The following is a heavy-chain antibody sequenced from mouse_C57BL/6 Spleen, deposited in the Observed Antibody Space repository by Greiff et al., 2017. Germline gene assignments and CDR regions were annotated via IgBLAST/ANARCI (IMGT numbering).Heavy chain of an antibody. CDR3: AREGYYYGSSYGFDY. CDR2: IYPSDSEN. V-gene: IGHV1-61*01. Sequence: QVQLQQPGAELVRPGSSVKLSCKASGYTFTSYWMDWVKQRPGQGLEWIGNIYPSDSENHYNQKFKDKATLTVDKSSSTAYMQLSSLTSEDSAVYYCAREGYYYGSSYGFDYWGQGTTLTVSS. CDR1: GYTFTSYW. J-gene: IGHJ2*01. D-gene: IGHD1-1*01.